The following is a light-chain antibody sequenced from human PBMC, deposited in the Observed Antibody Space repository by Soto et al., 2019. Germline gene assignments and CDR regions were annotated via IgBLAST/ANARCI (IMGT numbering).Light chain of an antibody. CDR3: QQYKNGWA. CDR1: QSVGSN. J-gene: IGKJ1*01. CDR2: GAS. V-gene: IGKV3-15*01. Sequence: EIVMTQSPATLSVSPVERATLSCRASQSVGSNLAWYQQKPGQAPRLLIYGASTRATGIPARFSGSGSGTEFTLTISSLQSEDFAVYYCQQYKNGWAFGQGTKVDI.